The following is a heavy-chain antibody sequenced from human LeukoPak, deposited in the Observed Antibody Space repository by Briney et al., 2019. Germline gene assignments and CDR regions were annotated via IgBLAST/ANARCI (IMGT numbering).Heavy chain of an antibody. J-gene: IGHJ5*02. CDR3: ARDGYSGRFDP. D-gene: IGHD5-12*01. CDR2: INPNSGGT. CDR1: GYTFTGYY. Sequence: ASVKVSCKASGYTFTGYYVHWVRQAPGQGLEWMGWINPNSGGTKYAQKFQGRVTMTRDTSISTAYMELSRLRSDDTAVYYCARDGYSGRFDPWGQGTLVTVSS. V-gene: IGHV1-2*02.